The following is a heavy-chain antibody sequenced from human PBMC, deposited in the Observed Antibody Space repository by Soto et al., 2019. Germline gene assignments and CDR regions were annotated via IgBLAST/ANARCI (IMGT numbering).Heavy chain of an antibody. CDR3: AKEEGIVVVPAAIGNMDV. CDR1: GFTFSSYA. D-gene: IGHD2-2*01. Sequence: GGSLRLSCAASGFTFSSYAMSWVRQAPGKGLEWVSAISGSGGSTYYADSVKGRFTISRDNSKNTLYLQMNSLRAEDTAVYYCAKEEGIVVVPAAIGNMDVWGKGTTVTVSS. V-gene: IGHV3-23*01. J-gene: IGHJ6*03. CDR2: ISGSGGST.